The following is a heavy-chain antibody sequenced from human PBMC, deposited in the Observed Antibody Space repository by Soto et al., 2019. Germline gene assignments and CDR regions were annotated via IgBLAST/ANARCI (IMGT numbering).Heavy chain of an antibody. Sequence: QVQLQQSGPGLVKPSQTLSLTCAISGDSVSSNSGAWNWIRQSPSRGLEWLGRTKYRSKWFNDYAESVKSRIPINPDTSKNQCSLQLRSVTPEDTAVYYCARGQWEYYFDYWGQGTLVTVSS. CDR2: TKYRSKWFN. V-gene: IGHV6-1*01. CDR3: ARGQWEYYFDY. J-gene: IGHJ4*02. CDR1: GDSVSSNSGA. D-gene: IGHD1-26*01.